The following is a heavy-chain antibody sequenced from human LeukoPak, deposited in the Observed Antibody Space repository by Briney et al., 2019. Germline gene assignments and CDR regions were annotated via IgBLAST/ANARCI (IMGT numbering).Heavy chain of an antibody. J-gene: IGHJ4*02. CDR1: GFTFNSYG. Sequence: GGSLRLSCAASGFTFNSYGMHWVRQAPGKGLEWVAVISSDGSNEYFADSVNGRFTISRDNSKNTLFLQMNSLRAEDTAMYYCAKNRNTYAYIPIRYYFDYWGQGTLVTVSS. CDR3: AKNRNTYAYIPIRYYFDY. D-gene: IGHD3-16*01. V-gene: IGHV3-30*18. CDR2: ISSDGSNE.